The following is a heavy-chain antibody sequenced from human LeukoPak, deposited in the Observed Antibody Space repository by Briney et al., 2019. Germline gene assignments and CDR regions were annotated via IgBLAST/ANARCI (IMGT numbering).Heavy chain of an antibody. Sequence: GASVKVSCKASGYTFTGYYMHWVRQAPGQGLEWMGWINPNSGGTNYAQRFQGRVTMTRDTSISTAYMELSRLRSDDTAVYYCAREAVAGTYYYYMDVWGKGTTVTVSS. CDR1: GYTFTGYY. V-gene: IGHV1-2*02. J-gene: IGHJ6*03. CDR3: AREAVAGTYYYYMDV. CDR2: INPNSGGT. D-gene: IGHD6-19*01.